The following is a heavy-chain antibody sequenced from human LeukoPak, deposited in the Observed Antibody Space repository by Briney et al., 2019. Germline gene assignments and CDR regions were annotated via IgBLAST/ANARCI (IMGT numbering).Heavy chain of an antibody. Sequence: PGGSLRLSCAASGFTFNDYAMHWVRQAPGKGLEWVSGISWNSVTIDYADSVKGRFTMSRDNAMNSLYLQMNSLRAEDTVLYYCAKGYSGSYYKFDFWGQGTLVTVSS. CDR1: GFTFNDYA. CDR2: ISWNSVTI. CDR3: AKGYSGSYYKFDF. D-gene: IGHD1-26*01. V-gene: IGHV3-9*01. J-gene: IGHJ4*02.